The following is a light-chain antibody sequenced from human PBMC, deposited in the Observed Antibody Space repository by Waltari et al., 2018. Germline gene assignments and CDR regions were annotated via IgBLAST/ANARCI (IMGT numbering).Light chain of an antibody. Sequence: IVLTQSPDTLSLSPGQRATLSCRASQTINNNFLVWYQQKPGQAPRLIIHGSSSRATAFPDRFSDSGSGTDFTLTISSLKPEDSAVYYCQQYDGSVLTFGGGTKVEI. CDR2: GSS. J-gene: IGKJ4*01. V-gene: IGKV3-20*01. CDR3: QQYDGSVLT. CDR1: QTINNNF.